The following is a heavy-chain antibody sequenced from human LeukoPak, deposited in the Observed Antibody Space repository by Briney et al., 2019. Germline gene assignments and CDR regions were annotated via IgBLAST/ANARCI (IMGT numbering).Heavy chain of an antibody. V-gene: IGHV4-4*07. CDR3: AREGQDYYDSGRFDP. D-gene: IGHD3-22*01. CDR1: GGSISSYY. J-gene: IGHJ5*02. CDR2: IYTSGST. Sequence: PSETLSLTCTVSGGSISSYYWSWIRQPAGKGLEWIGRIYTSGSTNYNPSLKSRVTTSVDRSKNQFSLKLSSVTAADTAVYYCAREGQDYYDSGRFDPWGQGTQVTVSS.